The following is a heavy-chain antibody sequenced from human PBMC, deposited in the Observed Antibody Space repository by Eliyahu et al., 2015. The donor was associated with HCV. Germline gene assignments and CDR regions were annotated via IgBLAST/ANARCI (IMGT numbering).Heavy chain of an antibody. V-gene: IGHV1-24*01. CDR2: FDPENAET. J-gene: IGHJ6*02. CDR3: ATENLLPLTGVHYGLDV. D-gene: IGHD1-14*01. Sequence: QVQLVQSGAEVKKPGASVRVSCKLFGYTLNDLSMHWVRQAPGKGLELLGSFDPENAETIYAPKFQGRVTMTEDTSTDTAYMELSSLRSDDTAVYYCATENLLPLTGVHYGLDVWGQGTTVIVSS. CDR1: GYTLNDLS.